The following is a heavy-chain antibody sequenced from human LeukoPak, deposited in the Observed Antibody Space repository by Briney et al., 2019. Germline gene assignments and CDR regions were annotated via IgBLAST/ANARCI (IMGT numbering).Heavy chain of an antibody. CDR3: ARSTWIQLWKTYNWFDP. D-gene: IGHD5-18*01. CDR1: GGSTSSYY. J-gene: IGHJ5*02. V-gene: IGHV4-59*12. CDR2: IYYSGST. Sequence: SETLSLTCTVSGGSTSSYYWSWIRQPPGKGLEWIGYIYYSGSTNYNPSLKSRVTISVDTSKNQFSLKLSSVTAADTAVYYCARSTWIQLWKTYNWFDPWGQGTLVTVSS.